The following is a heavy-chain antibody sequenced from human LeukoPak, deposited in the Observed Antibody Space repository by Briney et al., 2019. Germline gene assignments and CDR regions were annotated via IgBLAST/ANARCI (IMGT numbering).Heavy chain of an antibody. CDR1: GGTFSSYA. CDR2: IIPIFGTA. D-gene: IGHD3-22*01. J-gene: IGHJ1*01. V-gene: IGHV1-69*13. CDR3: ARSISINYDSSGYAYFQH. Sequence: ASVKVSCKASGGTFSSYAISWVRQAPGQGLEWMGEIIPIFGTANYAQKFQGRVTITADESTSTAYMELSSLRSEDTAVYYCARSISINYDSSGYAYFQHWGQGTLVTVSS.